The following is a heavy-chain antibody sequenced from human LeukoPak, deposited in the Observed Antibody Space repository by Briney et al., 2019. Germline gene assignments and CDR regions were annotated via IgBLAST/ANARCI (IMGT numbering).Heavy chain of an antibody. Sequence: PGGSLRLSCAASGFTFSTFAMIWVRQPPGKGLEWVSGINWNGGSTGYADSVKGRFTISRDSAENSLYLQMNSLRAEDTAVYYCARGRIAVAGTYIPSNWGPQLYYMDVWGKGTTVTVSS. J-gene: IGHJ6*03. CDR3: ARGRIAVAGTYIPSNWGPQLYYMDV. CDR1: GFTFSTFA. D-gene: IGHD6-19*01. V-gene: IGHV3-20*04. CDR2: INWNGGST.